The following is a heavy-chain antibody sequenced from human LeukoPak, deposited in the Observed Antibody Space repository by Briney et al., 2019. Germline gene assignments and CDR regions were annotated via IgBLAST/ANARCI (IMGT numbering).Heavy chain of an antibody. CDR2: IYYSGST. CDR3: AREVWEVPYYFDY. CDR1: GGSIKSISYY. Sequence: SETLSLTCTVSGGSIKSISYYWGWIRQPPGKGLEWIGSIYYSGSTYYNPSLRSRVTISVDTSKNQFSLKLSSVTAADTAVYYCAREVWEVPYYFDYWGQGTLVTVSS. D-gene: IGHD1-26*01. J-gene: IGHJ4*02. V-gene: IGHV4-39*07.